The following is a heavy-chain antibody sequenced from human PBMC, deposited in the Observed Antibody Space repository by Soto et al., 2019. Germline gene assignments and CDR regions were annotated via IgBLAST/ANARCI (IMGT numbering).Heavy chain of an antibody. CDR2: ISYDGSNK. CDR1: GFTFSSYA. Sequence: GGSLRLSCAASGFTFSSYAMHWVRQAPGKGLEWVAVISYDGSNKYYADSVKGRFTISRDNSKNTLYLQMNSLRAEDTAVYYCARYRSGITTPDYWGQGTLVTVSS. V-gene: IGHV3-30-3*01. CDR3: ARYRSGITTPDY. D-gene: IGHD3-10*01. J-gene: IGHJ4*02.